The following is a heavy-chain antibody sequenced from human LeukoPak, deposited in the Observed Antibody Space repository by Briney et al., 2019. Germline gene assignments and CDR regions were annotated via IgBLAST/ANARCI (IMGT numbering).Heavy chain of an antibody. Sequence: GGSLRLSCASSGFTVGSNYMTWIRQAPGKGLEWDSVIYSGGNTYYADSVKGRFTISRDISKNTLYLQMNSLRAEDAAVYYCEREDNVLLYHDFWGQGTLVTVSS. CDR1: GFTVGSNY. J-gene: IGHJ4*02. D-gene: IGHD2-8*01. V-gene: IGHV3-53*01. CDR3: EREDNVLLYHDF. CDR2: IYSGGNT.